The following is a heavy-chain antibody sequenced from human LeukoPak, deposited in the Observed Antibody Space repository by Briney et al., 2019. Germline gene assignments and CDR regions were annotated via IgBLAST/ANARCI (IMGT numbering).Heavy chain of an antibody. J-gene: IGHJ5*02. D-gene: IGHD4-17*01. V-gene: IGHV1-69*05. CDR3: ARTMTTLPTHGELDL. CDR1: GGTFSSYA. Sequence: GSSVKVSCKASGGTFSSYAISWVRQAPGQGLEWMGGIIPIFGTANYAQKFQGRVTITTDESTSTAYMELSSLRSEDTAVYYCARTMTTLPTHGELDLWGQGTQVTVSS. CDR2: IIPIFGTA.